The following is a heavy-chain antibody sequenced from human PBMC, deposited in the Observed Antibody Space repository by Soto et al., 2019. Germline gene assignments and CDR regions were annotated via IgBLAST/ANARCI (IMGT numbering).Heavy chain of an antibody. V-gene: IGHV3-7*01. D-gene: IGHD2-8*01. J-gene: IGHJ4*02. Sequence: EVHLVESGGGLVLPGGSLRLSCEASGFTLSNYWMTWVRQAPGKGLEWVANIRQDGGEKYYVDSVKGRFTISRDNAKTSLYLQMNSLRVEDTAIYYCARDADCTNGVCYTPIRPFDFWGQGTLVTVSS. CDR3: ARDADCTNGVCYTPIRPFDF. CDR1: GFTLSNYW. CDR2: IRQDGGEK.